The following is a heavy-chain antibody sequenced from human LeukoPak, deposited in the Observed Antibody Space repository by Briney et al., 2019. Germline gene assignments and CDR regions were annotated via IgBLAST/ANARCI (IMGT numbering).Heavy chain of an antibody. CDR1: GYTFTSYD. J-gene: IGHJ6*03. V-gene: IGHV1-8*01. CDR2: MNPNSGNT. CDR3: ARTYYDILTGFSDMDV. D-gene: IGHD3-9*01. Sequence: TSVKVSCKASGYTFTSYDIHWVRQATGQGLEWMGWMNPNSGNTGYAQKFQGRVTMTRNTSISIAYMELSRLRSEDTAVYYCARTYYDILTGFSDMDVWGKGTTVTISS.